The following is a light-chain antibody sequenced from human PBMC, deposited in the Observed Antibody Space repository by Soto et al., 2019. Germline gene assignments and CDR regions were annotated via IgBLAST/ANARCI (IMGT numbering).Light chain of an antibody. V-gene: IGLV2-14*01. CDR3: FSFTTDWTHV. CDR1: SSDIGAYNY. Sequence: QSALTQPASVSGSPGQSITISCTGSSSDIGAYNYVSWFQQYPGKAPKLIISEVSNRPSGVSNRFSGSKSGTAASLTISGLQTEDEADYFCFSFTTDWTHVFXTGTKGTVL. CDR2: EVS. J-gene: IGLJ1*01.